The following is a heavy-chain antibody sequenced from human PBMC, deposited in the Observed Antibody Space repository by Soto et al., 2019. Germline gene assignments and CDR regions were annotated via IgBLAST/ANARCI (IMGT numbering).Heavy chain of an antibody. CDR3: ARGYCRNFDY. CDR1: GGSFSGYY. CDR2: LNHSGST. D-gene: IGHD2-15*01. Sequence: QVQLQQWGAGLLKLSETLSLTCDVNGGSFSGYYWNWIRQPPGKGLAWIGELNHSGSTNYNPSLKSRVTRSVDTSEYQCSLKLSSVTAAYTAVYYCARGYCRNFDYWGQGTLVTVSS. V-gene: IGHV4-34*01. J-gene: IGHJ4*02.